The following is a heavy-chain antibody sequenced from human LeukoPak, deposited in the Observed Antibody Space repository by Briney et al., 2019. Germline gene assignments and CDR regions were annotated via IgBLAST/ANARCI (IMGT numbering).Heavy chain of an antibody. J-gene: IGHJ4*02. V-gene: IGHV3-23*01. D-gene: IGHD2-21*02. CDR2: IGHYGADI. CDR3: AKYCGGDCFRNFDS. Sequence: GGSLRLSCAASGFTFSNYARTWVRQAPGRGLEWVSVIGHYGADIHYADSVEGRFTISRDNSANTLYLQMNSLRAEDTAVYYCAKYCGGDCFRNFDSWGQGTLATVSS. CDR1: GFTFSNYA.